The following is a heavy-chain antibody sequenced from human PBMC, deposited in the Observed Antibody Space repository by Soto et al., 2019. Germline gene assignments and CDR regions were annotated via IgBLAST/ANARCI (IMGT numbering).Heavy chain of an antibody. D-gene: IGHD5-18*01. CDR3: ARDQGTAMVPNDAFDI. J-gene: IGHJ3*02. Sequence: QVPLVQSGAEVKKPGSSVKVSCKASGGTFSSYAISWVRQAPGQGLEWMGGIIPIFGTANYAQKFQGRVTITADESTSTAYMELSSLRSEDTAVYYCARDQGTAMVPNDAFDIWGQGTMVTVSS. V-gene: IGHV1-69*01. CDR1: GGTFSSYA. CDR2: IIPIFGTA.